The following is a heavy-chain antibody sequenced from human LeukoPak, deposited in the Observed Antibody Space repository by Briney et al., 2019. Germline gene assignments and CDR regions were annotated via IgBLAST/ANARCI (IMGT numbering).Heavy chain of an antibody. CDR3: ARDFNVVVTLFYFDY. CDR1: GFTFNNYG. J-gene: IGHJ4*02. CDR2: ISYDGSNK. D-gene: IGHD2-21*02. V-gene: IGHV3-30*03. Sequence: PGGSLRLSCAASGFTFNNYGMHWVRQAPGKGLEWVAIISYDGSNKYYADSVKGRFTNSRDNSKNTLYLQMHSLRAEDTALYYCARDFNVVVTLFYFDYWGQGTLVTVSS.